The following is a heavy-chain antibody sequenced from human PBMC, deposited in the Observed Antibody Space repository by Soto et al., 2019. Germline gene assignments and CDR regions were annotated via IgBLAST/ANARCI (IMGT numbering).Heavy chain of an antibody. V-gene: IGHV4-30-2*01. CDR1: GGSISRGGYS. CDR2: IYHSGST. CDR3: ASARVVRGVITAYYFDY. Sequence: SETLSLTCAVSGGSISRGGYSWSWIRQPPGKGLEWIGYIYHSGSTYYNPSLKSRVTISVDRSKNQFSLKLSSVTAADTAVYYCASARVVRGVITAYYFDYWGQGTLVTVSS. J-gene: IGHJ4*02. D-gene: IGHD3-10*01.